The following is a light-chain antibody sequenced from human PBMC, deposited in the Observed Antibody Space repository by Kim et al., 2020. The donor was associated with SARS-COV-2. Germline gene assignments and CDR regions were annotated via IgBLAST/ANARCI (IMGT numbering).Light chain of an antibody. J-gene: IGKJ1*01. CDR3: MQTLEAPWT. Sequence: EIVMTQSPLSLPVTPGEPASISCTSSQSLLHSNGNSALYWYLQKPGQSPQLLISLVSNRASGVPDRFSGSGSGTDFTLKISGVEAEDVGVYYCMQTLEAPWTFGRGTKVDIK. CDR1: QSLLHSNGNSA. CDR2: LVS. V-gene: IGKV2-28*01.